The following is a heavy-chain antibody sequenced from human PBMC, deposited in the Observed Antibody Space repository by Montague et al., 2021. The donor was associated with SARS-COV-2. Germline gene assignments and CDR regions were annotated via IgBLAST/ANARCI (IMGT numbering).Heavy chain of an antibody. V-gene: IGHV4-39*07. CDR2: ISYSGST. J-gene: IGHJ6*02. D-gene: IGHD3-10*01. Sequence: SETLSLTCTVSGGSIRSSSHFWGWFRQPPGQRLEWIGSISYSGSTYYSPSLKSRVIISEDTSKNQFSLNLRSVTAADTAVYFCGLGRGFAVGNHYYYSYGLDVWGQGTTVTVSS. CDR3: GLGRGFAVGNHYYYSYGLDV. CDR1: GGSIRSSSHF.